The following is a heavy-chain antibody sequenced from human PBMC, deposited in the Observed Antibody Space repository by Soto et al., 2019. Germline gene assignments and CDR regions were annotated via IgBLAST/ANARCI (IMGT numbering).Heavy chain of an antibody. V-gene: IGHV4-34*01. D-gene: IGHD6-6*01. Sequence: SETLSLTCAVYGGSFSTDYWSWLRPPPGKGLEWIGEINPSGGTNYNPSLKSRVTISVATSKNQFSLKLSSVTAADTAVYYCARVLAARASRDFDYWGQGTLVTVSS. J-gene: IGHJ4*02. CDR3: ARVLAARASRDFDY. CDR2: INPSGGT. CDR1: GGSFSTDY.